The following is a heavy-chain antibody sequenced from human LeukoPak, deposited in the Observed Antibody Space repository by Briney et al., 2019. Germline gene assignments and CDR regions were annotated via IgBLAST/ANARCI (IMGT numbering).Heavy chain of an antibody. D-gene: IGHD3-3*01. J-gene: IGHJ4*02. CDR2: MNPNSGNT. CDR3: ARGQGNGYYDFWSGYPSFDY. Sequence: ASVKVSCKASGYTFTSYDINWVRQATGQGLEWMGWMNPNSGNTGYAQKFQGRVTITRNTSISTAYMELSSLRSEDTAVYYCARGQGNGYYDFWSGYPSFDYWGQGTLVTVSS. CDR1: GYTFTSYD. V-gene: IGHV1-8*03.